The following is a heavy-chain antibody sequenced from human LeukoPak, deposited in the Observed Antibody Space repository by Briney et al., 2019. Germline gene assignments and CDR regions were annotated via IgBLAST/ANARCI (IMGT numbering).Heavy chain of an antibody. CDR1: GGSISSSSYY. Sequence: SSETLSLTCTVSGGSISSSSYYWGWIRQPPGKGLEWIGSIYYSGSTYYNPSLKSRVTISVDTSKNQFSLKLSSVTAADTAVYYCARDGTIAVADEHYWGQGTLVTVSS. D-gene: IGHD6-19*01. CDR2: IYYSGST. V-gene: IGHV4-39*07. J-gene: IGHJ4*02. CDR3: ARDGTIAVADEHY.